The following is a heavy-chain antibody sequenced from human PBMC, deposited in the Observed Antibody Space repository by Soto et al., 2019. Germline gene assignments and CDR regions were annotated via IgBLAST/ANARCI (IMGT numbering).Heavy chain of an antibody. CDR2: IIPIFGTA. D-gene: IGHD2-15*01. Sequence: GASVKVSCKASGGTFSSYAISWVRQAPGQGLEWMGGIIPIFGTANYAQKFQGRATITADESTSTAYMEPSSLRSEDTAVYYCASIREILGYCSGGSRSHDAFDILGNGTMINVS. V-gene: IGHV1-69*13. CDR3: ASIREILGYCSGGSRSHDAFDI. CDR1: GGTFSSYA. J-gene: IGHJ3*02.